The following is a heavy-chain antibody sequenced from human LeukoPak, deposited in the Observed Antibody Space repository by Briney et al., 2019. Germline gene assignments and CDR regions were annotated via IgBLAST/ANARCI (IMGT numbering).Heavy chain of an antibody. CDR2: ISAYNGNT. CDR1: GYSFTSYG. J-gene: IGHJ4*02. V-gene: IGHV1-18*01. D-gene: IGHD6-13*01. CDR3: ARAVAAAGTPIDY. Sequence: GESLKISCKGSGYSFTSYGISWVRQAPGQGLEWMGWISAYNGNTNYAQKLQGRVTMTTDTSTSTAYMELRSLRSDDTAVYYCARAVAAAGTPIDYWGQGTLVTVSS.